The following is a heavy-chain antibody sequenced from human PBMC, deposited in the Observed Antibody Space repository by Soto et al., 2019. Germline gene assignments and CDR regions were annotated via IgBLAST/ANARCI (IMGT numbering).Heavy chain of an antibody. Sequence: GGSLRLSCAASGFTFSSYWMHWVRQAPGKGLVWVSRINSDGSSTSYADSVKGRFTISRDNAKNTLYLQKNSLRAEDTAVYYCAREYSSSAFDYWGQGTLVTVSS. CDR2: INSDGSST. J-gene: IGHJ4*02. V-gene: IGHV3-74*01. D-gene: IGHD6-6*01. CDR3: AREYSSSAFDY. CDR1: GFTFSSYW.